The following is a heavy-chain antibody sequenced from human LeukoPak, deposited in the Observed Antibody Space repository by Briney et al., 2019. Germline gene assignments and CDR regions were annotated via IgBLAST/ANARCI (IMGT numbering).Heavy chain of an antibody. CDR2: IYPGDSDT. V-gene: IGHV5-51*01. J-gene: IGHJ4*02. Sequence: GESLKISCKGSGYNFTSYWIGWVRQMPGKGLEWMGIIYPGDSDTRYSPSFQGQVTISADKSISTAYLQWSSPKASDTAMYYCARTFSDILTGYLYYFDYWGQGTLVTVSS. D-gene: IGHD3-9*01. CDR3: ARTFSDILTGYLYYFDY. CDR1: GYNFTSYW.